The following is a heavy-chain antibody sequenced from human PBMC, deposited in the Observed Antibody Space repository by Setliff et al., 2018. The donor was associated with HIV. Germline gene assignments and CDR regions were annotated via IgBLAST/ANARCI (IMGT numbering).Heavy chain of an antibody. V-gene: IGHV1-2*02. CDR2: ISPDNGDT. Sequence: ASVKVSCKASEYTFTDYFIHWVRQAPGQGLEWMGWISPDNGDTKSPQRFRGSVTMTRDTSMNTAYLEFSGLRSDDTAVYYCARQLSNSLDFWGQGAQVTVSS. D-gene: IGHD7-27*01. CDR3: ARQLSNSLDF. CDR1: EYTFTDYF. J-gene: IGHJ4*02.